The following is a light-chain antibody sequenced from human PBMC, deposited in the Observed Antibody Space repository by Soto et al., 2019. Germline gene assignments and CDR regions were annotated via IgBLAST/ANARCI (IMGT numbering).Light chain of an antibody. Sequence: EIVLTQSPATLSLSPGERATLSCRSSQSVSSYLAWSQQKPGQAPRLLIYDASNRATGIPARFSASGSGTDFTLTISSLEPEDFAVYYCQHRSSQWTSDQGTQVEIK. CDR1: QSVSSY. CDR3: QHRSSQWT. CDR2: DAS. J-gene: IGKJ1*01. V-gene: IGKV3-11*01.